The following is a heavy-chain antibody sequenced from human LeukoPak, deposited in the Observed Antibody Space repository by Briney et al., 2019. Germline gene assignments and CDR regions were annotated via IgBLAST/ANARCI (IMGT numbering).Heavy chain of an antibody. J-gene: IGHJ4*02. D-gene: IGHD4-11*01. Sequence: GGSLRLSCAASGFTFSSYSMNWVRQAPGKGLEWISFIDDTGSPLYYAASVRGRFTISRDNAKNSLYLQMNSLRDEDTAIYYCTRGRGRDYSNLYWGQGTLVTVSS. CDR3: TRGRGRDYSNLY. CDR2: IDDTGSPL. V-gene: IGHV3-48*02. CDR1: GFTFSSYS.